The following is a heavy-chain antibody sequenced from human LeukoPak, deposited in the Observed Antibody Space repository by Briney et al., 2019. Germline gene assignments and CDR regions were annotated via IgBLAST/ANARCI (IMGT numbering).Heavy chain of an antibody. CDR2: IVPTPAIT. J-gene: IGHJ4*02. V-gene: IGHV1-69*04. Sequence: SVKVSCKVSGGTFSSYAISWVRQAPGQGREWMGRIVPTPAITNYAQNFQGRVTITAVKSSNTVYMELSSLRSEDTAVYYCARRADCGGSCFINYFDSWGQGTLVTVSS. CDR3: ARRADCGGSCFINYFDS. D-gene: IGHD2-21*01. CDR1: GGTFSSYA.